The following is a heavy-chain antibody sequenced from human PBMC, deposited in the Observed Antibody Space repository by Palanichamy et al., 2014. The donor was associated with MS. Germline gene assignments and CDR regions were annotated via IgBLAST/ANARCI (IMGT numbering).Heavy chain of an antibody. Sequence: QLQLQESGPGLVKPSETLSLTCTVSGGSISGTAYYWAWIRQPPGKGLEWIGDIYHSGDTNYSPSLQSRGTISVDTSKNQFSLKLASVTAADTAVYFCARIVWSFADYWGQGALVTVPS. V-gene: IGHV4-39*01. CDR2: IYHSGDT. CDR1: GGSISGTAYY. J-gene: IGHJ4*02. CDR3: ARIVWSFADY. D-gene: IGHD1-26*01.